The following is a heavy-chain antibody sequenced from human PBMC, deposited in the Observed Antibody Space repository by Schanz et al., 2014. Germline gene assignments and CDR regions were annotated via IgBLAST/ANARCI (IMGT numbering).Heavy chain of an antibody. CDR1: GFSFSSYS. Sequence: EVQLVESGGGLVQPGESLRLSCAVSGFSFSSYSMSWVRQAPGKGLEWVSLIYSGGGTYYADSVKGRFTVSRDNSKNTVYLQMNSLRAEDTAVYYCTRMYHWGQGTLVTVSS. J-gene: IGHJ4*02. CDR2: IYSGGGT. D-gene: IGHD2-8*01. V-gene: IGHV3-53*01. CDR3: TRMYH.